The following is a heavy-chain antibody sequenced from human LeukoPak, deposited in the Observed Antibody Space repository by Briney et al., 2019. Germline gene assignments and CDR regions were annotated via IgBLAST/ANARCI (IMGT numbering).Heavy chain of an antibody. CDR2: INPSGGST. J-gene: IGHJ4*02. CDR1: GYTFTSYY. Sequence: GASVKVSCKASGYTFTSYYMHWVRQAPGQGLEWMGIINPSGGSTSYAQKFQGRVTMTRDTSTSTVYMELSSLRSEDTAVYYCAREDLGELLKGYFDYWSQGTLVTVSS. CDR3: AREDLGELLKGYFDY. V-gene: IGHV1-46*01. D-gene: IGHD3-10*01.